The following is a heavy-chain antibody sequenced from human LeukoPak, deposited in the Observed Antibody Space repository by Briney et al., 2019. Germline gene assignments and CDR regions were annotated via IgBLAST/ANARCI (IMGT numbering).Heavy chain of an antibody. V-gene: IGHV4-31*03. CDR2: ISYSGST. J-gene: IGHJ4*02. D-gene: IGHD6-19*01. Sequence: PSQTLSLTCTVSGGSISSGGYYWSWIRQHPGKGLEWIGYISYSGSTYYNPSLKSRVTIAVDTSKNQFSLKLSSVTAADTALYHCARSGWYKALDYWGQGTLVTVSS. CDR1: GGSISSGGYY. CDR3: ARSGWYKALDY.